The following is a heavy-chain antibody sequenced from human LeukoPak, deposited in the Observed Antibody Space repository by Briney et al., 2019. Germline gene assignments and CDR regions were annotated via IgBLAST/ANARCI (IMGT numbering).Heavy chain of an antibody. CDR2: ISSSGSTI. D-gene: IGHD3-10*01. Sequence: PGGSLRLSCAASGFTFSDYYMSWIRQAPGKGLEWVSYISSSGSTIYYADSVKGRFTISRDNAKNSLYLQMNSLRAEDTALYYCAKAPAGVRLKFRNYFDYWGQGTLVTVSS. J-gene: IGHJ4*02. CDR3: AKAPAGVRLKFRNYFDY. CDR1: GFTFSDYY. V-gene: IGHV3-11*01.